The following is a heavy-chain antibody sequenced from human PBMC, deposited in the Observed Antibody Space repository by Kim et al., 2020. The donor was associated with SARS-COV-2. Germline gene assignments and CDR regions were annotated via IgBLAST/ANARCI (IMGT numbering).Heavy chain of an antibody. CDR2: ISKSGDTK. CDR3: VRASGWLASD. Sequence: GGSLRLSCATSGFTFDHSAMHWVRQAPGKGLEWLSLISKSGDTKYYADSVEGRFTISIDNSKNSLYLQMNSLRTEDTALYYCVRASGWLASDLGQGTLVTVSS. D-gene: IGHD6-19*01. J-gene: IGHJ4*02. V-gene: IGHV3-43*02. CDR1: GFTFDHSA.